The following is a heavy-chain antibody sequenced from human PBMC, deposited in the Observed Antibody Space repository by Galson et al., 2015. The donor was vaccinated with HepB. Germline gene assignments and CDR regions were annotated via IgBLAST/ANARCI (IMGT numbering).Heavy chain of an antibody. J-gene: IGHJ6*02. Sequence: SLRLSCAASGFTFANYAINWVRQAPGKGLEWVSAVSGGGGSTYYADSVKGRFTVSGDNSRNTLYLQMNTLRAEDTAVYYCAKGLARRSSGFRSILAGIHYYTMDVWGQGATVSVSS. CDR2: VSGGGGST. V-gene: IGHV3-23*01. D-gene: IGHD3-9*01. CDR1: GFTFANYA. CDR3: AKGLARRSSGFRSILAGIHYYTMDV.